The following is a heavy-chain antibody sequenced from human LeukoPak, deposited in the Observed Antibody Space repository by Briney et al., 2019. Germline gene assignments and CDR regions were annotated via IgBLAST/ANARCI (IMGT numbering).Heavy chain of an antibody. CDR1: GFTFSSYS. V-gene: IGHV3-21*01. D-gene: IGHD3-10*02. CDR2: ISSSSSYI. Sequence: GGSLRLSCAASGFTFSSYSMNWVRQAPGKGLEWVSSISSSSSYIYYADSVKGRFTISRDNAKNSLYLQMNSLRAEDTAVYYCAELGITMIGGVWGKGTTVTVSS. J-gene: IGHJ6*04. CDR3: AELGITMIGGV.